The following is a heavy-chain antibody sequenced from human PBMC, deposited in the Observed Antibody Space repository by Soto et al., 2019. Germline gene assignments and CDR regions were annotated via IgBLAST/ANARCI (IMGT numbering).Heavy chain of an antibody. CDR1: GLSISSDNW. V-gene: IGHV4-4*02. D-gene: IGHD6-13*01. J-gene: IGHJ4*02. CDR2: IHHSGST. Sequence: QVQLQESGRGLVKPSGTVSLTCAVSGLSISSDNWWSWVRQPPGKGLEWIGEIHHSGSTNYNPSLKSRVTMSVVPSKDLFSLTLNSVTAADTAFYYCARDQGSHPGDWGQGTLVSVSS. CDR3: ARDQGSHPGD.